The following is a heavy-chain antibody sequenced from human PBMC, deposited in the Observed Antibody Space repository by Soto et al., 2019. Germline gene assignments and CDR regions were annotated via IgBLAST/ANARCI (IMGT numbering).Heavy chain of an antibody. CDR1: GFTFSSYW. Sequence: PVGSLRLSCAASGFTFSSYWMSWVRQAPGKGLEWVANIKQDGSEKYYVDSVKGRFTISRDNAKNSLYLQMNSLRAEDTAVYYCARGLRSSYFDYWGQGTLVTVSS. J-gene: IGHJ4*02. V-gene: IGHV3-7*03. D-gene: IGHD6-13*01. CDR3: ARGLRSSYFDY. CDR2: IKQDGSEK.